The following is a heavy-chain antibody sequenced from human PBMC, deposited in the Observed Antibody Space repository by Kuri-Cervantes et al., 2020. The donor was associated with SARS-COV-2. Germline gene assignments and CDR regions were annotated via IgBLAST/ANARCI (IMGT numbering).Heavy chain of an antibody. D-gene: IGHD3-16*02. V-gene: IGHV2-70*11. CDR3: ARTRYDYIWGSYRDPFDY. CDR2: IDWDDDK. Sequence: SGPTLVKPTQTLTLTCTFSGFSLSTSGVGVGWIRQPPGKALEWLARIDWDDDKYYSTSLKTRLTISKDTSKNQVVLTMTNMDPVDTATYYCARTRYDYIWGSYRDPFDYWGQGTLVTVSS. J-gene: IGHJ4*02. CDR1: GFSLSTSGVG.